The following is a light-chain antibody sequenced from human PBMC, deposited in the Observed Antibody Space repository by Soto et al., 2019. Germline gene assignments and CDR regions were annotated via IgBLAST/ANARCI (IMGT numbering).Light chain of an antibody. J-gene: IGKJ1*01. CDR3: QKYNSAPWT. V-gene: IGKV1-27*01. CDR2: AAS. Sequence: DIQMTQSPSSLSASVGDRVTITCRASQGISNYLAWYQQKPGKVLKLLIYAASTLQSGVPSRFSGSGSGTDFTLTITSLQPEDVATYYCQKYNSAPWTFGQGSKVEIK. CDR1: QGISNY.